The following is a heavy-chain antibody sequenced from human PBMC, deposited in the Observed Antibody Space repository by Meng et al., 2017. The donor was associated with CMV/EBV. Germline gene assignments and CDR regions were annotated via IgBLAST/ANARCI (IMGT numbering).Heavy chain of an antibody. CDR2: IYYSGST. D-gene: IGHD6-13*01. CDR3: ARGGIAAADLH. J-gene: IGHJ4*02. V-gene: IGHV4-39*07. CDR1: GGSISSSSYY. Sequence: RLQESGPGLVKPSETLSPTCTVSGGSISSSSYYWGWIRQPPGKGLEWIGSIYYSGSTYYNPSLKSRVTISVDTSKNQFSLKLSSVTAADTAVYYCARGGIAAADLHWGQGTLVTVSS.